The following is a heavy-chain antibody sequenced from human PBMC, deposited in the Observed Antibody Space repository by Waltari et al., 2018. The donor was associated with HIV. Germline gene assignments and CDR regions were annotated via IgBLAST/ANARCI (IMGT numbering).Heavy chain of an antibody. CDR2: IIPIFGTA. J-gene: IGHJ6*02. Sequence: QVQLVQSGAEVKKPGSSVKVSCKASGGTFSSYAISWVRQAPGQGLEWMGGIIPIFGTANYAQKFQGRVTITADESTSTAYMELSSLRSEDTAVYYCARVYYSSSWTVSYYYYYGMDVWGQGTTVTVSS. CDR3: ARVYYSSSWTVSYYYYYGMDV. CDR1: GGTFSSYA. D-gene: IGHD6-6*01. V-gene: IGHV1-69*13.